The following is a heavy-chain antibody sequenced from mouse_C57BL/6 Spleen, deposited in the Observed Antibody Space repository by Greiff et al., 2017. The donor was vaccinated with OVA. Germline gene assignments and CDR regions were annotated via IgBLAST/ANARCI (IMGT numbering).Heavy chain of an antibody. D-gene: IGHD2-3*01. CDR1: GYTFTNYW. V-gene: IGHV1-63*01. CDR3: ARGDGYYAY. J-gene: IGHJ2*01. CDR2: IYPGGGYT. Sequence: VKLMESGAELVRPGTSVKMSCKASGYTFTNYWIGWAKQRPGHGLEWIGDIYPGGGYTNYNEKFKGKATLTADKSSSTAYMQFSSLTSEDSAIYYCARGDGYYAYWGQGTTLTVSS.